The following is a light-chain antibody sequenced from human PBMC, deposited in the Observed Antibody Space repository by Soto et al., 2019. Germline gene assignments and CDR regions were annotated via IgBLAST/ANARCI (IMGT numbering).Light chain of an antibody. V-gene: IGKV3-15*01. CDR1: QSVTSN. CDR2: GAS. CDR3: QQRNSWPPIT. J-gene: IGKJ5*01. Sequence: DKLMTQSPGTLSLSPGERATLSCRASQSVTSNLAWYQQKPGQAPRLLIYGASTRATGIPARFSGSGSGTDFTLTISSLEPEDFALYYCQQRNSWPPITFGQGTRLEIK.